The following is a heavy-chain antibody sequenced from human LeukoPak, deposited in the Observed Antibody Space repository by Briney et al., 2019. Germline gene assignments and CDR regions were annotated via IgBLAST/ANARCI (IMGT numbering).Heavy chain of an antibody. Sequence: GGSLRLSCAASGFTVSSTYMSWVRQAPGKGLEWVSVIYSGGNIYYIDSVKGRFTISRDTFKNTLYIQMNSLRAEDTAVYYCAREGPLGVDAFDIWGQGTMVTVSS. CDR3: AREGPLGVDAFDI. CDR2: IYSGGNI. CDR1: GFTVSSTY. D-gene: IGHD2-8*01. V-gene: IGHV3-53*01. J-gene: IGHJ3*02.